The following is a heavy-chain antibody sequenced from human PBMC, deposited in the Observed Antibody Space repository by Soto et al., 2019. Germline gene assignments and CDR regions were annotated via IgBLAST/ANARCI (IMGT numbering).Heavy chain of an antibody. D-gene: IGHD6-19*01. J-gene: IGHJ4*02. V-gene: IGHV3-11*05. Sequence: QVQLEESGEGLVKPEGSLRLSCAASGFTFSAVYMSWIRQAPNKGLEYISYISSSGTSANYADSVKGRFTISRDNAKNSLYLQMNSLRAEDTAVYYCARDRGAVTGQYFDYWGQGALVSVSS. CDR1: GFTFSAVY. CDR3: ARDRGAVTGQYFDY. CDR2: ISSSGTSA.